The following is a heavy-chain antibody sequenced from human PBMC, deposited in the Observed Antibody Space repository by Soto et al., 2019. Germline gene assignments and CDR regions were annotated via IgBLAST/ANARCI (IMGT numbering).Heavy chain of an antibody. CDR1: GFTLTAYA. J-gene: IGHJ4*02. Sequence: GGSLRLSCAASGFTLTAYAMSWVRQAPGKGLEWVSAISARGADTYYVDSVKGRFSISRDNSKNTLYLQMNSLRAEDTSVYYYATRVDTTLAIHWGQGTLVTVSS. V-gene: IGHV3-23*01. CDR2: ISARGADT. CDR3: ATRVDTTLAIH. D-gene: IGHD5-18*01.